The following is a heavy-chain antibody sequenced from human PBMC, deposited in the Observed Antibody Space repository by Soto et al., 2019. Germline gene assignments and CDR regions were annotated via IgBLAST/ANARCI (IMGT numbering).Heavy chain of an antibody. CDR3: ARHDWNGVDY. CDR1: GGSISRNSYY. V-gene: IGHV4-39*01. J-gene: IGHJ4*02. CDR2: IYYSGST. Sequence: QMQLQESGPGLVKPSETLSLTCTVSGGSISRNSYYWGWIRQPPGKGLEWIGSIYYSGSTYYNPCLKSRVTIPVDTSKNQFSLKLSSVTAADTAVYYCARHDWNGVDYWGQGTLVTVSS. D-gene: IGHD1-1*01.